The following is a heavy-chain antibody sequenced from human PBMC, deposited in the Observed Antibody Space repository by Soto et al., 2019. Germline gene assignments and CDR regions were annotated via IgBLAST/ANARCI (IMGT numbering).Heavy chain of an antibody. Sequence: GESLKISCKGSGYSFTSYWIGWVRQMPGKGLEWMGIIYPGDSDTRYSPSFQGQVTISADKSISTAYLQWSSLKASDTAMYYCARHGNPRREMATPYYYYYGMDVWGQGTTVTVS. V-gene: IGHV5-51*01. J-gene: IGHJ6*02. D-gene: IGHD5-12*01. CDR1: GYSFTSYW. CDR3: ARHGNPRREMATPYYYYYGMDV. CDR2: IYPGDSDT.